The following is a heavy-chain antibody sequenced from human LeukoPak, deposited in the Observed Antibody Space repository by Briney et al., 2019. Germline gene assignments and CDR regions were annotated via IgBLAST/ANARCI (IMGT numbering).Heavy chain of an antibody. CDR1: GGSFSGYY. CDR3: ASSGWYGRTTRQPDY. Sequence: SETLSLTCAVYGGSFSGYYWSWIRQPPGKGLEWIGEINHSGSTNYNPSLKSRVTISVDTSKNQFSLKLSSVTAADTAVYYCASSGWYGRTTRQPDYWGQGTLVTVSS. V-gene: IGHV4-34*01. D-gene: IGHD6-19*01. CDR2: INHSGST. J-gene: IGHJ4*02.